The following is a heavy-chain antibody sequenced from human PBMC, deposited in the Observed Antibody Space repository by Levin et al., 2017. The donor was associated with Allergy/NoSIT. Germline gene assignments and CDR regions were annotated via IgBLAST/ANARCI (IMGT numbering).Heavy chain of an antibody. CDR3: ARDLLPGRWRTNYYYYGMDV. CDR2: IYYSGST. Sequence: KASETLSLTCTVSGGSISSYYWSWIRQPPGKGLEWIGYIYYSGSTNYNPSLKSRVTISVDTSKNQFSLKLSSVTAADTAVYYCARDLLPGRWRTNYYYYGMDVWGQGTTVTVSS. CDR1: GGSISSYY. J-gene: IGHJ6*02. D-gene: IGHD4-23*01. V-gene: IGHV4-59*01.